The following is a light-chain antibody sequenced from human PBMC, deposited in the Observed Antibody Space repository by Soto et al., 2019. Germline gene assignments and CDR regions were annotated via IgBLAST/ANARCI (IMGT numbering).Light chain of an antibody. CDR3: QHYRSAPFT. V-gene: IGKV3-20*01. CDR1: QSISSDH. J-gene: IGKJ3*01. CDR2: GAS. Sequence: EIVLTQSPGILSLSPGERATLACRASQSISSDHLAWYQQRPGQSPRLLIYGASSRTTGVPARFSGSGSGTDFTLTISRLEPEDCAVYYCQHYRSAPFTFGPGTKVDIK.